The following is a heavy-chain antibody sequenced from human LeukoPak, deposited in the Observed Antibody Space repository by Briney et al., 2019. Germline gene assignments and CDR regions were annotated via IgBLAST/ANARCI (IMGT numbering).Heavy chain of an antibody. J-gene: IGHJ5*02. V-gene: IGHV1-8*01. CDR2: MNPNSGNT. CDR3: AGTGAASSDDRFDP. Sequence: ASVKVSCKASGYTLTSYVINWLRQATGQGLEWMGWMNPNSGNTGYAQKFQGRVTMTRNTSISTAYMELSSLRSEDTAVYYCAGTGAASSDDRFDPWGQGTLVTVSS. D-gene: IGHD6-13*01. CDR1: GYTLTSYV.